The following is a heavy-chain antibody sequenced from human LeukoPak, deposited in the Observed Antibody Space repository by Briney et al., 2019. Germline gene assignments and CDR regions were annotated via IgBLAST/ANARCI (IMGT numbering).Heavy chain of an antibody. CDR2: IKSKTDGETT. D-gene: IGHD5-18*01. CDR1: GFTFSGSA. J-gene: IGHJ4*02. CDR3: TTAPSGYAYMNGWHLDY. V-gene: IGHV3-15*01. Sequence: GGSLRLSCAASGFTFSGSAMHWVRQASGKGLEWVGRIKSKTDGETTDYAAPVKGRFTISRDDSKNTLYLQMNSLKTEDTALYYCTTAPSGYAYMNGWHLDYWGQGALVTVSS.